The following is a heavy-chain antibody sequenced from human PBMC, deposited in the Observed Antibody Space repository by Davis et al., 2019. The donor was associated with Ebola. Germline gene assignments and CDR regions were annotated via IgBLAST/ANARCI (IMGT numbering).Heavy chain of an antibody. D-gene: IGHD3-10*01. Sequence: PSETLSLTCTVSGGSISSYYWSWIRQPPGKGLEWIGYIYYSGSTNYNPSLKSRVTISVDTSKNQFSLKLSSVTAADTAVYYCARGLPPYLTSMVRGVKARFDPWGQGTLVTVSS. J-gene: IGHJ5*02. CDR1: GGSISSYY. CDR2: IYYSGST. CDR3: ARGLPPYLTSMVRGVKARFDP. V-gene: IGHV4-59*12.